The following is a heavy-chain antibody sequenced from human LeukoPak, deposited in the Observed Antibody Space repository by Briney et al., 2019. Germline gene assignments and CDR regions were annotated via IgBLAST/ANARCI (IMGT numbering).Heavy chain of an antibody. CDR2: ISGSGSDL. J-gene: IGHJ6*02. Sequence: PGGSLRLSCVACGFSFSDYYMRWMRQAPGRGRNWVSYISGSGSDLYYADSVKGRCTISRDNANNSLYLQMNSLRAEDTAVYYCARSIGYYYTMDVWGQGTTVTVSS. V-gene: IGHV3-11*01. D-gene: IGHD3-22*01. CDR1: GFSFSDYY. CDR3: ARSIGYYYTMDV.